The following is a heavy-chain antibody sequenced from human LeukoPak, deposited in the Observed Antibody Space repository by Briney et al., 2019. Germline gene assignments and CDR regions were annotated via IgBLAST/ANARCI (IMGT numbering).Heavy chain of an antibody. J-gene: IGHJ4*02. V-gene: IGHV3-7*03. D-gene: IGHD6-19*01. CDR3: ATPAHSSGWYPTRPFDY. CDR1: GFTFSSYW. Sequence: PGGSLRLSCAASGFTFSSYWMSWVRQAPGKGLEWVANIKQDGSEKYYVDSVKGRFTISRDNAKNSLYLQMNSLRAEDTAVYYCATPAHSSGWYPTRPFDYWGQGTLVTVSS. CDR2: IKQDGSEK.